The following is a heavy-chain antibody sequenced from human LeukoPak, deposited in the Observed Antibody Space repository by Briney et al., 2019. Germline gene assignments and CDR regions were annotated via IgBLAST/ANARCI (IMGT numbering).Heavy chain of an antibody. Sequence: ASVKVSCKASGGTFSSYAISWVRQAPGQGLEWMGGIIPIFGTANYAQKFQGRVTITADESTSTAYMELSSLRSEDTAVYYCARTYYDSSGYYGSPQYYFDYWGQGTLVTVSS. CDR1: GGTFSSYA. J-gene: IGHJ4*02. D-gene: IGHD3-22*01. CDR3: ARTYYDSSGYYGSPQYYFDY. V-gene: IGHV1-69*01. CDR2: IIPIFGTA.